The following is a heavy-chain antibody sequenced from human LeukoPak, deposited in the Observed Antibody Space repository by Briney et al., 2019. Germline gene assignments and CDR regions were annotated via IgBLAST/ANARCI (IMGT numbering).Heavy chain of an antibody. CDR1: GYTFTAFD. J-gene: IGHJ4*02. D-gene: IGHD2-21*02. V-gene: IGHV1-2*02. CDR3: ARDLAVTKDLTDD. CDR2: INPNSGGT. Sequence: ASVKVSCNASGYTFTAFDMHCVRQAPGQGLEWMGWINPNSGGTNYAQKFQGRVTMTRDTSISTAYMELSRLRSDDTAVYYCARDLAVTKDLTDDGGQGTLVTVSS.